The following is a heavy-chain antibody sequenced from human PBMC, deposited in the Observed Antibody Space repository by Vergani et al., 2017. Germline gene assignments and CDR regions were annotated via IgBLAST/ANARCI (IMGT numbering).Heavy chain of an antibody. CDR2: IYYSGST. CDR3: ARQPGRDSRVYYYDGMDV. Sequence: QVQLQESGPGLVKPSETLSLTCTVSGGSISSYYWSWIRQPPGKGLEWIGYIYYSGSTNYNPSLKSRVTISVDTSKNKFSLKLSSVTAADTAVYYCARQPGRDSRVYYYDGMDVWGQGTTVTVSS. V-gene: IGHV4-59*01. J-gene: IGHJ6*02. D-gene: IGHD3-10*01. CDR1: GGSISSYY.